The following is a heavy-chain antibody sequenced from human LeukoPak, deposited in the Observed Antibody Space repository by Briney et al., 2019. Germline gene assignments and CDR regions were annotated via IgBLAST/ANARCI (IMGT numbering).Heavy chain of an antibody. CDR3: ASRIAVAGTEPVGYYYMDV. V-gene: IGHV1-69*05. CDR1: GGTFSSYA. CDR2: IIPIFGTA. Sequence: SSVKVSCKASGGTFSSYAISWVRQAPGQGLGWMGGIIPIFGTANYAQKFQGRVTITTDESTSTAYMELSSLRSEDTAVYYCASRIAVAGTEPVGYYYMDVWGKGTTVTVSS. J-gene: IGHJ6*03. D-gene: IGHD6-19*01.